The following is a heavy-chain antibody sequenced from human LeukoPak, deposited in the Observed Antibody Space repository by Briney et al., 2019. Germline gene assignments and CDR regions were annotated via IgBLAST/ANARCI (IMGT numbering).Heavy chain of an antibody. D-gene: IGHD3-16*01. CDR3: ARVGGPNYYYYGMDV. J-gene: IGHJ6*02. CDR2: IYYSGST. CDR1: GGSISSYY. V-gene: IGHV4-59*08. Sequence: SETLSLTCTVSGGSISSYYWSWIRQPPGKGLEWIGYIYYSGSTNYSPSLKSRVTISVDTSKNQFSLKLSSVTAADTAVYYCARVGGPNYYYYGMDVWGQGTTVTVSS.